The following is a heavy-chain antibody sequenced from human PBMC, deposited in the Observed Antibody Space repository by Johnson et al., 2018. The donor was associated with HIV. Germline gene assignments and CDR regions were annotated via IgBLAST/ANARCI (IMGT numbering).Heavy chain of an antibody. J-gene: IGHJ3*02. CDR3: ARDQRRSSWYTEGEKVGNAFDI. Sequence: MLLVESGGGVVQPGRSLRLSCAASGFSFSSYVMHWVRQAPGKGLEWVSYISSSGSTIYYADSVKGRFTISRDNAKNSLYLQMNSLRAEDTAVYYCARDQRRSSWYTEGEKVGNAFDIWGQGTMVTVSS. CDR1: GFSFSSYV. D-gene: IGHD6-13*01. V-gene: IGHV3-48*04. CDR2: ISSSGSTI.